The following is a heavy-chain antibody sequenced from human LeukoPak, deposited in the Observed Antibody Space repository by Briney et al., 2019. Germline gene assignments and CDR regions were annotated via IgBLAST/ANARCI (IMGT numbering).Heavy chain of an antibody. V-gene: IGHV4-4*07. D-gene: IGHD3-22*01. CDR1: GGSISSYY. J-gene: IGHJ3*02. Sequence: PSETLSLTCTVSGGSISSYYWSWIRQPAGKGLEWIGRIYTSGSTNYNPSLKSRVTMSVDTSKNQFSLKLSSVTAADTAVYYCARGHYYDSSGYYNDAFDIWGQGTMVTVSS. CDR3: ARGHYYDSSGYYNDAFDI. CDR2: IYTSGST.